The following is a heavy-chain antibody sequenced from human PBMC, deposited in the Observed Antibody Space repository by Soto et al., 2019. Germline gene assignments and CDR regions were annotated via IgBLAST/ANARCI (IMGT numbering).Heavy chain of an antibody. Sequence: QVQLVKSGAEVKKPGASVKDACKASGYKFTTYFIPWVRRSLGPCLECMGMIHPSGDTGYGQKSRGIVTMTIDTSTTTAYMERRDLTTEDTAMNFTGRGYFTTTTCSGDCPPWRQGTLVTV. CDR3: GRGYFTTTTCSGDCPP. D-gene: IGHD2-8*01. CDR1: GYKFTTYF. CDR2: IHPSGDT. V-gene: IGHV1-46*01. J-gene: IGHJ1*01.